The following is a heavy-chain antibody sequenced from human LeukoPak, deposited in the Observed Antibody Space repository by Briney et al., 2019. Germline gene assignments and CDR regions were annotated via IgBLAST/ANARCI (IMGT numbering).Heavy chain of an antibody. CDR1: GFTFNVYD. J-gene: IGHJ4*02. CDR3: TRTRGHCWPDCYFDL. Sequence: GGSLRLSCAASGFTFNVYDMHWIRQRPGRGLEWVATIGTADDRYYADSVKGRFTISREDAKNSLYLQMSSLNAGDTAVYYCTRTRGHCWPDCYFDLWGQGALVAVS. D-gene: IGHD2-21*02. V-gene: IGHV3-13*01. CDR2: IGTADDR.